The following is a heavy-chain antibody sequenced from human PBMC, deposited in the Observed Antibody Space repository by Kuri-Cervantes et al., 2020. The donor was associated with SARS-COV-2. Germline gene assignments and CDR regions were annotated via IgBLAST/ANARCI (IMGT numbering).Heavy chain of an antibody. Sequence: SGPTLVKPTQTLTLTGTFSGFSLTTSGMCVAWIRQPPGKALEWLARIDWDDDKYYKTSLNTRLSISKDTSKDQVVLTMTNMDPVDTATYYCVRIRAATVIADYWGQGTLVTVSS. J-gene: IGHJ4*02. CDR3: VRIRAATVIADY. D-gene: IGHD4-11*01. CDR2: IDWDDDK. V-gene: IGHV2-70*11. CDR1: GFSLTTSGMC.